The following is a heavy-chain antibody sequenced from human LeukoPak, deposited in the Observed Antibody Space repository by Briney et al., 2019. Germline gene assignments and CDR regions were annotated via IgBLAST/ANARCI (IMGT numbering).Heavy chain of an antibody. V-gene: IGHV4-39*01. CDR1: GDSITSTPYY. J-gene: IGHJ4*02. CDR2: IYYSGST. Sequence: SETLSLTCTVSGDSITSTPYYWGWIRQSPGKGLEWIGIIYYSGSTYYHPSLKSRVTMSVDTSKNQFSLKLNSVTAADTAVYFCARHLNSGGNSPLVYWGQGTLVTVSS. CDR3: ARHLNSGGNSPLVY. D-gene: IGHD4-23*01.